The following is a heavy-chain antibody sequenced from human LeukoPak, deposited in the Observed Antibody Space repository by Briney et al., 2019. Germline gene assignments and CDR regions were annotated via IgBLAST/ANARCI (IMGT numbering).Heavy chain of an antibody. CDR2: IYYSGST. CDR3: ATYDSSGYYYSN. D-gene: IGHD3-22*01. Sequence: PSETLSLTCTVSGGSISSSSYYWGWIRQPPGKGLEWIGSIYYSGSTYYNPSLKSRVIISVDTSKNQFSLKLSSVTAADTAVYYCATYDSSGYYYSNWGQGTLVTVSS. V-gene: IGHV4-39*07. J-gene: IGHJ4*02. CDR1: GGSISSSSYY.